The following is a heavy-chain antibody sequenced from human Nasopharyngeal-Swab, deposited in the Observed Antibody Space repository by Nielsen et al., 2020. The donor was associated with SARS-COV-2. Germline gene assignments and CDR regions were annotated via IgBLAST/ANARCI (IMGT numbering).Heavy chain of an antibody. J-gene: IGHJ4*02. D-gene: IGHD2-15*01. CDR3: VRESDSYCSGGSCYPFDY. CDR1: GFTFRNYW. CDR2: IKQGGSEK. Sequence: GESLKISCAASGFTFRNYWMSWVRQAPGKGLEWVANIKQGGSEKHYVDSVKGRFTISRDDAKNSQSLQMNSLRVEDTAVYYCVRESDSYCSGGSCYPFDYWGQGTLVTVSS. V-gene: IGHV3-7*01.